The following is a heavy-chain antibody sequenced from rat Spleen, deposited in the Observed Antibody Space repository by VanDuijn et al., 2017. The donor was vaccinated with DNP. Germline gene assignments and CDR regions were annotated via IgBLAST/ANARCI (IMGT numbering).Heavy chain of an antibody. CDR3: ARCSGTDYWYFDF. Sequence: EVQLVESGGGLVQPGRSLKLSCAASGFTFSDYYMAWVRQAPKKGLEWAASISYEGSNTYYGDPVKGPYTISRYNAKSTLYLRMNSLRAEDTATYYCARCSGTDYWYFDFWGQGVMVTVSS. D-gene: IGHD1-7*01. J-gene: IGHJ2*01. CDR1: GFTFSDYY. V-gene: IGHV5-22*01. CDR2: ISYEGSNT.